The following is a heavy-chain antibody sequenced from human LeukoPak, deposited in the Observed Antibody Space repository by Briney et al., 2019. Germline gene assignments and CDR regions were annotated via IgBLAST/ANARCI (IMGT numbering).Heavy chain of an antibody. CDR2: IYYSGST. Sequence: KTSETLSLTCTVSGGSISSYYWSWLRQPPGKGLEWLGYIYYSGSTNYNPSLKSRVTISVDTSKNQFSLRLSSVTAADTAVYYCARSRPYSSSWYFFDYWGQGTLVTVSS. CDR1: GGSISSYY. J-gene: IGHJ4*02. D-gene: IGHD6-13*01. CDR3: ARSRPYSSSWYFFDY. V-gene: IGHV4-59*08.